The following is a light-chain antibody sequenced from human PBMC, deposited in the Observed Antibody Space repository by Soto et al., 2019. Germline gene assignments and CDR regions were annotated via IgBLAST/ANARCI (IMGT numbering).Light chain of an antibody. Sequence: DIQMTQSPSSVSASVGDRVTITCRASQGIGTWLAWYQQKPGKAPELLIYDASRLQSGVPSRFSGSGSGTEFTLTLSSLQPEDFATYYCQQANRFPPTFGQGTKLEI. CDR3: QQANRFPPT. V-gene: IGKV1-12*01. J-gene: IGKJ2*01. CDR1: QGIGTW. CDR2: DAS.